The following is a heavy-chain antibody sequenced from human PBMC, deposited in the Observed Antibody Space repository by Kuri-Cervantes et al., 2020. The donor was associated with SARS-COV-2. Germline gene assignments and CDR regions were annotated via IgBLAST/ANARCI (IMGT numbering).Heavy chain of an antibody. J-gene: IGHJ3*02. CDR2: IRYDGSNK. Sequence: GGSLRLSCTASGFTFGDYAMSWVRQAPGKGLEWVAFIRYDGSNKYYADSVKGRFTISRDNAKNSLYLQMNSLRAEDTAVYYCAREGELRAFDIWGQGTMVTVSS. D-gene: IGHD1-26*01. CDR1: GFTFGDYA. V-gene: IGHV3-30*02. CDR3: AREGELRAFDI.